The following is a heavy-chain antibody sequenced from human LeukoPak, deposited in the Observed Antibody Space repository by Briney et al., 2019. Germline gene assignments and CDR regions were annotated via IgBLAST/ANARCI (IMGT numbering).Heavy chain of an antibody. Sequence: PSETLSLTCTVSGGSISGYYWNWVRQPPGKGLEWIGYIYYSGSTNSNPSLKSRVTISVDTSKNQFSLKLSSVTAADTAVYYCARDYYDSSGYYWRYGMAVWGQGTTVTVSS. J-gene: IGHJ6*02. D-gene: IGHD3-22*01. CDR2: IYYSGST. CDR1: GGSISGYY. CDR3: ARDYYDSSGYYWRYGMAV. V-gene: IGHV4-59*12.